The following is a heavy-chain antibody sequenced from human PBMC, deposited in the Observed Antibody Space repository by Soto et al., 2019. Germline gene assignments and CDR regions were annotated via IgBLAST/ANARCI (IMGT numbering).Heavy chain of an antibody. D-gene: IGHD6-6*01. CDR1: GDRVSSNSAA. CDR3: ARAPRVKPYSSSSNWFDP. Sequence: SQTLSLTCAISGDRVSSNSAAWNWIRQSPSRGLEWLGRTYYRSKWYNDYAVSVKSRITINPDTSKNQFSLQLNSVTPEDTAVYYCARAPRVKPYSSSSNWFDPWGQGTLVTVSS. J-gene: IGHJ5*02. CDR2: TYYRSKWYN. V-gene: IGHV6-1*01.